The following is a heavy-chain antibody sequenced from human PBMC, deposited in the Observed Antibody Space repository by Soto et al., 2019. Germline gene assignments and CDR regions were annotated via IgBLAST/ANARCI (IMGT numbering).Heavy chain of an antibody. D-gene: IGHD2-2*02. CDR2: ISGSSSHT. CDR1: GFTFSDYY. CDR3: AKEVPGAINWFDP. V-gene: IGHV3-11*06. J-gene: IGHJ5*02. Sequence: SGGSLRLSCAASGFTFSDYYMSWIRQAPGKGLEWVSYISGSSSHTNYADSVKGRFTISRDNAKNSLYLQMNSLRAEDTAVYYCAKEVPGAINWFDPWGQGTLVTV.